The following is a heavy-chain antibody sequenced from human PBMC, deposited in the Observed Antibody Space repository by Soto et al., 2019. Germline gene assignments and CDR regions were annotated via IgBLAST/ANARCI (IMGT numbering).Heavy chain of an antibody. V-gene: IGHV4-34*01. CDR2: INHSGST. CDR3: ATRTRRRGYSGYEKSFDY. CDR1: GGSFSGYY. D-gene: IGHD5-12*01. Sequence: SETLSLTCAVYGGSFSGYYWSWIRQPPGKGLEWIGEINHSGSTNYNPSLKSRVTISVDTSKNQFSLKLSSVTAADTAVYYCATRTRRRGYSGYEKSFDYWGQGTLVTVSS. J-gene: IGHJ4*02.